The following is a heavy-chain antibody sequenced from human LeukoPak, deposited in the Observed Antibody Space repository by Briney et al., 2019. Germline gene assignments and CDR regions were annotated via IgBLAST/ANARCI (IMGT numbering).Heavy chain of an antibody. D-gene: IGHD6-6*01. J-gene: IGHJ5*02. CDR1: GYSFTSYW. CDR3: ARQHTIAARPGNWFDP. CDR2: IYPGDSDT. Sequence: GESLKISCKGSGYSFTSYWIGWVRQMPGKGLEWMGIIYPGDSDTRYRPSFQGQVTISADKSISTAYLQWSSLKASDTAMYYCARQHTIAARPGNWFDPWGQGTLVTVSS. V-gene: IGHV5-51*01.